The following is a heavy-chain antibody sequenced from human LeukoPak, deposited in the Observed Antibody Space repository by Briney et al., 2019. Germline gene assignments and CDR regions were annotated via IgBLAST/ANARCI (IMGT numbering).Heavy chain of an antibody. CDR2: ISSNSDYI. CDR1: GFTFSSYH. Sequence: PGGSLRLSCAASGFTFSSYHINWVRQAPGKGLEWVSSISSNSDYIYYADSVKGRFTISRDNAKNSLYLQMNSLRAEDTAVYYCARGLCSGDCHDYWGQGTLVTVSS. CDR3: ARGLCSGDCHDY. D-gene: IGHD2-21*01. V-gene: IGHV3-21*01. J-gene: IGHJ4*02.